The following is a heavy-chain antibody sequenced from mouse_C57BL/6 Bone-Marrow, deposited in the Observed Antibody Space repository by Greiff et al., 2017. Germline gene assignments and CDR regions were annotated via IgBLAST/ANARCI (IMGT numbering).Heavy chain of an antibody. J-gene: IGHJ4*01. V-gene: IGHV14-4*01. CDR3: TTRFYRDRAMGY. CDR1: GFNIKDDY. D-gene: IGHD2-1*01. CDR2: IDPENGDT. Sequence: EVQLQQSGAVLVRPGASVKLSCTASGFNIKDDYMHWVKQRPEQGLEWIGWIDPENGDTEYASKFQGKATITADTSSNTAYLQLSSLTSEDTAVYYSTTRFYRDRAMGYWGQGTSVTVSS.